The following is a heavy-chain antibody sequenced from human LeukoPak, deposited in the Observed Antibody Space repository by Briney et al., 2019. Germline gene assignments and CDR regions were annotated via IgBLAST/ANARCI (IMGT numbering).Heavy chain of an antibody. CDR1: GYTFTSHY. J-gene: IGHJ4*02. D-gene: IGHD3-3*01. Sequence: VASVKVSCRASGYTFTSHYMHWVRQAPGQGLEWMGIINPSAGSTSYPQKFQGRVTMTRGTSTSTVYMELSSLRSEDTAVYYCAAPGASGFVGNFWSGPLDFWGQGTLVTVSS. CDR2: INPSAGST. CDR3: AAPGASGFVGNFWSGPLDF. V-gene: IGHV1-46*01.